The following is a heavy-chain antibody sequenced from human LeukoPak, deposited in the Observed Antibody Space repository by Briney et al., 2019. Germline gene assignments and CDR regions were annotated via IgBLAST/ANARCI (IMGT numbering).Heavy chain of an antibody. J-gene: IGHJ4*02. CDR3: ARRRYYGSGSYAPFDY. D-gene: IGHD3-10*01. CDR2: IYPGDSDT. Sequence: GESLKISCKGSGYSFATYWIGWVRQMPGKGLEWMGIIYPGDSDTRYSPSFQGQVTISADKSISTAYLQWSSLKASDTAMYYCARRRYYGSGSYAPFDYWGQGTLVTVSS. CDR1: GYSFATYW. V-gene: IGHV5-51*01.